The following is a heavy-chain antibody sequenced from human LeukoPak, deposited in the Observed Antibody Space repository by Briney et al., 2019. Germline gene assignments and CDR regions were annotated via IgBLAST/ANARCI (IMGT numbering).Heavy chain of an antibody. V-gene: IGHV3-7*01. D-gene: IGHD3-22*01. CDR2: IRRDGSET. CDR3: ARDDTHYGSSGSFYDAFDI. Sequence: GGSLRLSCAASGFTSSSYWMTWVRRAPGKGLEWVANIRRDGSETHYVDSVMGRFTISRDNAKNSLYLQMNSLRAEDTAVYYCARDDTHYGSSGSFYDAFDIWGQGTMVTVSS. J-gene: IGHJ3*02. CDR1: GFTSSSYW.